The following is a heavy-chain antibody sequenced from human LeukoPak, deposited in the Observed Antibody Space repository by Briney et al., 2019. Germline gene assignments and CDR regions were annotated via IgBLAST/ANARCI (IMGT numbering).Heavy chain of an antibody. D-gene: IGHD3-10*01. J-gene: IGHJ4*02. CDR2: INHSGST. CDR3: ARPSKEPLSLWFRKEYYFDY. CDR1: GGSFSGYY. Sequence: PSETLSLTCAVYGGSFSGYYWSWIRQPPGKGLEWIGEINHSGSTNYNPSLKSRVTISVDTSKNQFSLKLSSVTAADTAVYYCARPSKEPLSLWFRKEYYFDYWGQGTLVTVSS. V-gene: IGHV4-34*01.